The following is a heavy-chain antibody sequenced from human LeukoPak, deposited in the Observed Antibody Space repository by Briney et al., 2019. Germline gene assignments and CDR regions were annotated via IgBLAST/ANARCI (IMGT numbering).Heavy chain of an antibody. CDR2: IQYGGSNK. Sequence: PGGSLRLSCAASGFTFSSYGMHWVRQAPGKGLEWVAFIQYGGSNKYYADSVKGRFTISRDNSKNTLYLQMNSLRAEDTAVYYCAKDLGYYGSGSYYNQWLFDYWGQGTLVTVSS. V-gene: IGHV3-30*02. CDR3: AKDLGYYGSGSYYNQWLFDY. D-gene: IGHD3-10*01. J-gene: IGHJ4*02. CDR1: GFTFSSYG.